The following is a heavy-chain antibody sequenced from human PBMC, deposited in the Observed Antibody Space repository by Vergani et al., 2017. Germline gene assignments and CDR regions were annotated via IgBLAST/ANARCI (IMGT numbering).Heavy chain of an antibody. D-gene: IGHD3-22*01. CDR2: ISSSSSYI. Sequence: EVQLVESGGGLVKPGGSLRLSCAASGFTFSSYSMNWVRQAPGKGLEWVSSISSSSSYIYYADSVKGRFTISRDNAKNSLYLQMNSLRAVDTAVYYCASFSSSGYYYVKTFDYWGQGTLVTVSS. J-gene: IGHJ4*02. CDR3: ASFSSSGYYYVKTFDY. CDR1: GFTFSSYS. V-gene: IGHV3-21*01.